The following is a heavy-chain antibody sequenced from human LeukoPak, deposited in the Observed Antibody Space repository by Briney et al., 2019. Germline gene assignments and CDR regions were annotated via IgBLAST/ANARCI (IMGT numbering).Heavy chain of an antibody. CDR1: GGSISSYY. CDR2: IYTSGST. Sequence: NPLETLSLTCTVSGGSISSYYWSWIRQPAGKGLEWTGRIYTSGSTNYNPSLKSRVTMSVDTSKNQFSLKLSSVTPADTAVYYCAGDLRLGELSLRYYFDYWGRGTLVTVSS. CDR3: AGDLRLGELSLRYYFDY. V-gene: IGHV4-4*07. D-gene: IGHD3-16*02. J-gene: IGHJ4*01.